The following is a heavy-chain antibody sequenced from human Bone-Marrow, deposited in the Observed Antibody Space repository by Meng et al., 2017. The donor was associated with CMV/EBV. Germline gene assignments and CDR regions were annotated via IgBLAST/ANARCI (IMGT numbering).Heavy chain of an antibody. J-gene: IGHJ4*02. CDR3: TTVGYCSSTSCSHFDY. CDR2: IKSKTDGGTT. CDR1: GFTFSNSD. Sequence: GESLKISCAASGFTFSNSDMNWVRQAPGKGLEWVGRIKSKTDGGTTDYAAPVKGRFTISRDDSKNTLYLQMNSLKTEDTAVYYCTTVGYCSSTSCSHFDYWGQGTLVTVSS. V-gene: IGHV3-15*01. D-gene: IGHD2-2*01.